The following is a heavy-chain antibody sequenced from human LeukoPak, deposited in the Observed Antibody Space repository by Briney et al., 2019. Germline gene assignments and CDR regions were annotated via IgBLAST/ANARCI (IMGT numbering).Heavy chain of an antibody. CDR2: MNPNIGNT. CDR1: GYTFTSYD. J-gene: IGHJ5*02. D-gene: IGHD4-23*01. Sequence: GASVMVSCKASGYTFTSYDINWVRQATGQGLEWMGWMNPNIGNTGYAQKFQGRVTMTRNTSISTASMELSSLTSEDTAVYYCARDYGGNSGWFDPWGQGTLVTVSS. V-gene: IGHV1-8*01. CDR3: ARDYGGNSGWFDP.